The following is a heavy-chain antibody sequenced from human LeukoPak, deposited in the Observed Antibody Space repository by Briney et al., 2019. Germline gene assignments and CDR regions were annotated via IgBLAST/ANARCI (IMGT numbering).Heavy chain of an antibody. J-gene: IGHJ3*02. CDR1: GGSISSRPYH. CDR3: ARPGGSRSSGYYGMDAFDI. V-gene: IGHV4-39*07. Sequence: LSETLSLTCTVSGGSISSRPYHWGWIRQSPGKGLECIGSLYYSGSTYYNPSLKSRVTISVDTSKKQLSLKPNSVTAADTAVYYCARPGGSRSSGYYGMDAFDIWGQGTMVTVSS. D-gene: IGHD3-22*01. CDR2: LYYSGST.